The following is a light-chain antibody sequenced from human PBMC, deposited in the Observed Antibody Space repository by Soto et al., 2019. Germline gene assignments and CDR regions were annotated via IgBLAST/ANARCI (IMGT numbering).Light chain of an antibody. CDR3: SSYTSSSTLV. CDR1: SSDVGGYNY. Sequence: QSALTQPASVSGSPGQSITISCTGTSSDVGGYNYVSWYQQHPGKAPKLMIYEVSNRPSRVSDRFSGSKSGNTASLTISGLQVEDEADYYCSSYTSSSTLVFGGGTKLTVL. CDR2: EVS. J-gene: IGLJ2*01. V-gene: IGLV2-14*01.